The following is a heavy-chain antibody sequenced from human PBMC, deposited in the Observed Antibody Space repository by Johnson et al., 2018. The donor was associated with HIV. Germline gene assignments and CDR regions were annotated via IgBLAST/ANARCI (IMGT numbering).Heavy chain of an antibody. Sequence: QVQLVESGGGLVQPGGSLRLSCAASGFTFSSNYMSWVRQAPGKGLEWVAVISYDGGSKYYADSVKGRFTVSRDNSKNTLYLQINSLRPEDTAVYYCAKADTMAGDAFDIWGQGTMVTVSS. D-gene: IGHD2-2*01. CDR2: ISYDGGSK. CDR1: GFTFSSNY. CDR3: AKADTMAGDAFDI. V-gene: IGHV3-30*19. J-gene: IGHJ3*02.